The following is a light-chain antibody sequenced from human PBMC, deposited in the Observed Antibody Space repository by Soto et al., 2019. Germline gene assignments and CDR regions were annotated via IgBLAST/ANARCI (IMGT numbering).Light chain of an antibody. Sequence: QSALTQPRSVSGSPGQSVTISCTGTSSDVGGYNYVSWYQQHPGKAPKLMIYDVSKRPSGVPDRFSGSKSGNTASLTISGLQAEYEADYYCCSYAGSYTKGFGGGTKLTVL. J-gene: IGLJ3*02. CDR3: CSYAGSYTKG. CDR1: SSDVGGYNY. CDR2: DVS. V-gene: IGLV2-11*01.